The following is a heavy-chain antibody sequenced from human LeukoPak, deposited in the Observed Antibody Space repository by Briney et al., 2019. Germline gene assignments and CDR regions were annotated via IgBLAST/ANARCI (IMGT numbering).Heavy chain of an antibody. CDR2: VYYSGTT. V-gene: IGHV4-39*07. CDR1: GGSISLSYYY. CDR3: ARGTLYSGWSYYFDY. J-gene: IGHJ4*02. Sequence: SETLSLTCSVSGGSISLSYYYWGWIRQPPGKALEWIGSVYYSGTTSYNPSLKSRVTISVDMSKNHFSLRLSPVTAADTAMYYCARGTLYSGWSYYFDYWGQGSQVTVSS. D-gene: IGHD6-19*01.